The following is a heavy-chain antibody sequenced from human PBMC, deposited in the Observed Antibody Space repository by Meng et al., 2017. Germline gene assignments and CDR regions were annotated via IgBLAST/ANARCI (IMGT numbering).Heavy chain of an antibody. CDR1: GGTCGSYD. CDR3: HSGWYQAGDDY. Sequence: VQRVGSGAEGKRVGESGKGAVKGDGGTCGSYDNSWVGEAPGQGLEWMGGIIHIFGTANYAQKYQGRVTITADKSTSTAYMELSSLRSEDTAVYCCHSGWYQAGDDYWGQGTLVTVSS. D-gene: IGHD6-19*01. V-gene: IGHV1-69*06. CDR2: IIHIFGTA. J-gene: IGHJ4*02.